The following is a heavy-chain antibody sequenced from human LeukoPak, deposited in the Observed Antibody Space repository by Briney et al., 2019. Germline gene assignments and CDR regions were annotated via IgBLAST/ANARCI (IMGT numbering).Heavy chain of an antibody. CDR1: GGSISSYC. V-gene: IGHV4-59*01. J-gene: IGHJ4*02. Sequence: PSETLSLTCTVSGGSISSYCWSWIRQPPGKGLEWIGYIFYSGSTNYNPSLKSRVTISVDTSKNQFSLKLSSVTAADTAVYYCVRSDDFWSGYYGYWGQGTLVTVSS. CDR2: IFYSGST. CDR3: VRSDDFWSGYYGY. D-gene: IGHD3-3*01.